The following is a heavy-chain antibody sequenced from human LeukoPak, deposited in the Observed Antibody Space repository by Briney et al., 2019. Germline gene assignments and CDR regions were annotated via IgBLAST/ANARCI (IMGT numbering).Heavy chain of an antibody. V-gene: IGHV1-69*04. CDR1: GYTFTDFG. J-gene: IGHJ4*02. D-gene: IGHD3-22*01. CDR3: ARDPYYYDSSGRSNSFDY. Sequence: ASVKVSCKASGYTFTDFGITWVRQAPGQGLEWMGRIIPILGIANYAQKFQGRVTITADKSTSTAYMELSSLRSEDTAVYYCARDPYYYDSSGRSNSFDYWGQGTLVTVSS. CDR2: IIPILGIA.